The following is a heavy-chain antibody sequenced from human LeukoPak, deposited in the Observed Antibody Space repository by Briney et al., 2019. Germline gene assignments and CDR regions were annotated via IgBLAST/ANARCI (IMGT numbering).Heavy chain of an antibody. J-gene: IGHJ5*02. CDR1: GFTFSSYA. CDR2: ISGSGGST. D-gene: IGHD6-13*01. Sequence: GSLRLSCAASGFTFSSYAMSWVRQAPGKGLEWVSAISGSGGSTYYADSVKGRFTISRDNAKNSLYLQMNSLRAEDTAVYYCARDRIAAAGSWFDPWGQGTLVTVSS. V-gene: IGHV3-23*01. CDR3: ARDRIAAAGSWFDP.